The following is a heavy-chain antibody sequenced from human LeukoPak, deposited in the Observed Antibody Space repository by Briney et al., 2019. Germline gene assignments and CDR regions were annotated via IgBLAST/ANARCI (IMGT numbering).Heavy chain of an antibody. CDR1: GGSIINSY. J-gene: IGHJ4*02. Sequence: SETLSLSCTVSGGSIINSYWSWIRQPPGKGLEWIGYIYYNGYTDYNPSLKSRVTISVDTSKNQLSLHMSSVTASDSAIYYCARHRRNLNEDRFREGEPNFDYWGQGTLVTVSS. D-gene: IGHD1-14*01. CDR2: IYYNGYT. V-gene: IGHV4-59*08. CDR3: ARHRRNLNEDRFREGEPNFDY.